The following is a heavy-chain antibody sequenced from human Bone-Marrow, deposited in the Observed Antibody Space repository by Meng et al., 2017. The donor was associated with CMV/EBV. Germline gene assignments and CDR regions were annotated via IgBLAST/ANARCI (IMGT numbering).Heavy chain of an antibody. CDR1: GGSFSGYY. Sequence: LTGAVCGGSFSGYYWSWIRQPPGKGLEWIGEINHSGSTNYNPSLKSRVTISVDTSKNQFSLKLSSVTAADTAVYYCARVRFEAVAGTGWGQGTLVTVSS. CDR2: INHSGST. J-gene: IGHJ4*02. CDR3: ARVRFEAVAGTG. D-gene: IGHD6-19*01. V-gene: IGHV4-34*01.